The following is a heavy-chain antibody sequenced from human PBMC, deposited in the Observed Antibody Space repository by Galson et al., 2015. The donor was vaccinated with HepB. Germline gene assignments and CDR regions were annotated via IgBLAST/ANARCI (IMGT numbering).Heavy chain of an antibody. Sequence: SLRLSCAASGFTFSSYAMSWVRQAPGKGLEWVSAISGSGGSTYYADSVKGRFTISRDNSKNTLYLQMNSLRAEDTAVYYCAKGRAYCGGDCPPGAFDIWGQGTMVTVSS. J-gene: IGHJ3*02. V-gene: IGHV3-23*01. CDR1: GFTFSSYA. CDR2: ISGSGGST. D-gene: IGHD2-21*02. CDR3: AKGRAYCGGDCPPGAFDI.